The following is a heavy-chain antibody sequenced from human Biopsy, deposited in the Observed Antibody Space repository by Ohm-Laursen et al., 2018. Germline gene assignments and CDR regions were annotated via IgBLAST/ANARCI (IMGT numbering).Heavy chain of an antibody. CDR2: IIPTFDTP. J-gene: IGHJ5*02. CDR3: AGGAAKGNPYDH. CDR1: GGTFSSFG. Sequence: GASVKVSCKASGGTFSSFGISWVRQAPGQGPEWMGRIIPTFDTPTYAPDFQGRVTFTADKSTGTAHLDLSRLRSEDTAIYYCAGGAAKGNPYDHWGQGTLVTVSS. V-gene: IGHV1-69*06. D-gene: IGHD3-10*01.